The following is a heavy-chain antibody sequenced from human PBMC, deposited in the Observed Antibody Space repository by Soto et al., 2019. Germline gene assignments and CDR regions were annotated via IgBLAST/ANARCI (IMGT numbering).Heavy chain of an antibody. D-gene: IGHD3-10*01. Sequence: PGGFPRPSCAALWFTFCSYSIGWVPPAPGKGLECISCISAGGGSSYYADSVKGRFTISRDSSKNTLYLQMNSLRAEDTAIYYCAKSYYSVSGNSDYWGQGALVTVSS. J-gene: IGHJ4*02. CDR1: WFTFCSYS. V-gene: IGHV3-23*01. CDR3: AKSYYSVSGNSDY. CDR2: ISAGGGSS.